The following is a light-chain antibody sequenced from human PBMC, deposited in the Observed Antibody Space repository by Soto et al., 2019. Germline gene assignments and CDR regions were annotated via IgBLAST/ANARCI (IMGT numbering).Light chain of an antibody. J-gene: IGKJ5*01. CDR3: QQYYSSPCT. CDR2: DAP. V-gene: IGKV3-20*01. CDR1: ESISKAF. Sequence: EIVLTQSPGILYLSPGDRATLSCRASESISKAFLAWYQQKLGQAPRLLIYDAPNRATGVPDRFSGSESGTDFSLTISRLEPEDFAVYHCQQYYSSPCTFGQGTRLEIK.